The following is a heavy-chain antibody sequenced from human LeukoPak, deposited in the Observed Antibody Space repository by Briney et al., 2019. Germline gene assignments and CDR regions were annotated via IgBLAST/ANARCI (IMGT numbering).Heavy chain of an antibody. J-gene: IGHJ4*02. D-gene: IGHD6-19*01. CDR3: ASGSGWVFNN. Sequence: GGSLRLSCAASGFPFSSHWLSWFRQSPGKGLEWVANIKQDGSEKYYVDSVKGRFTISRVNAKNSQYLQMNSLRAEDTAVYYCASGSGWVFNNWGQGTLVTVSS. V-gene: IGHV3-7*01. CDR1: GFPFSSHW. CDR2: IKQDGSEK.